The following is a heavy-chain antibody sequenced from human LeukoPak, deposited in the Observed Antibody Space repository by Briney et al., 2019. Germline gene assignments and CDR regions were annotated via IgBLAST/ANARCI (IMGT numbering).Heavy chain of an antibody. J-gene: IGHJ4*02. CDR3: ARDTIMLRGVPRGLGY. D-gene: IGHD3-10*01. Sequence: PSETLSLTCTVSGGSISSYYWSWIRQPAGKGLEWIGRIETSGNTNYKPSLKSRVTMSVDTSKNQFSLKLSSVTAADTAVYYCARDTIMLRGVPRGLGYWGQGTLVTVSS. CDR2: IETSGNT. CDR1: GGSISSYY. V-gene: IGHV4-4*07.